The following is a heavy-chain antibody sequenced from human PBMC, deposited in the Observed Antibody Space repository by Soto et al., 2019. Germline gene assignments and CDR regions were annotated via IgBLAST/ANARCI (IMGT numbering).Heavy chain of an antibody. V-gene: IGHV3-21*01. CDR2: INGRSNYK. Sequence: GGSLRLSCAASGFSFSTYNMNWVRQAPGKGLEWVSSINGRSNYKYYTDSVKGRFTISRDNPKNSLYLQMNSLRAEDTAVYYSVTEAGLVGSNSALDYWGQGTLVTVSS. D-gene: IGHD6-6*01. CDR3: VTEAGLVGSNSALDY. CDR1: GFSFSTYN. J-gene: IGHJ4*02.